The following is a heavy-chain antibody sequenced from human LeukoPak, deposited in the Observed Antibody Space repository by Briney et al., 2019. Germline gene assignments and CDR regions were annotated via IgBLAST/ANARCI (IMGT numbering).Heavy chain of an antibody. D-gene: IGHD4-17*01. J-gene: IGHJ6*02. V-gene: IGHV1-18*01. Sequence: ASVKGSCKPSGYTFSSYGIAWVRQAPGQGLEWLGWITAYNGYTRHAQKVQGRVTVTIDTPTSTGHMELRSLRSDDTAVYYCARWSTVNPAYYYGMDVWGQGTTVIVSS. CDR3: ARWSTVNPAYYYGMDV. CDR2: ITAYNGYT. CDR1: GYTFSSYG.